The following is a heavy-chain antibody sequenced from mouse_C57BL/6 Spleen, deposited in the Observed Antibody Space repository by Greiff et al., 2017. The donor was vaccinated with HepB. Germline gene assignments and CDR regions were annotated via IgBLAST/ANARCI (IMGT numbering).Heavy chain of an antibody. CDR2: ISDGGSYT. V-gene: IGHV5-4*01. J-gene: IGHJ4*01. D-gene: IGHD2-1*01. CDR1: GFTFSSYA. Sequence: EVHLVESGGGLVKPGGSLKLSCAASGFTFSSYAMSWVRQTPEKRLEWVATISDGGSYTYYPDNVKGRFTISRDNAKNNLYLQMSHLKSEDTAMYYCARDGDYYGYAMDYWGQGTSVTVSS. CDR3: ARDGDYYGYAMDY.